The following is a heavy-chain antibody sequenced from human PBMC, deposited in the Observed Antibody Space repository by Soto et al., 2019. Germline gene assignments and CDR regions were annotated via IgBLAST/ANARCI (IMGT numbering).Heavy chain of an antibody. CDR3: ANLKAGYSSRWYEDAFDI. CDR1: GGTFSSYT. J-gene: IGHJ3*02. D-gene: IGHD6-13*01. CDR2: IIPILGIA. Sequence: SVKVSCKASGGTFSSYTISWVRQAPGQGLEWMGRIIPILGIANYAQKFQGRVTITADKSTSTAYMELSSLRSEDTAVYYCANLKAGYSSRWYEDAFDIWGQGTMVTVSS. V-gene: IGHV1-69*02.